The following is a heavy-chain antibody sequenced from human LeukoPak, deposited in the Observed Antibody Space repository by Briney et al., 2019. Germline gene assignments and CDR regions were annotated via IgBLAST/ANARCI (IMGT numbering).Heavy chain of an antibody. CDR2: IYSGGTT. CDR1: GFIVGSNY. J-gene: IGHJ3*02. Sequence: GGSLRLSCAASGFIVGSNYMSWVRRAPRKGLEWVSVIYSGGTTYYADSVKGRFTIFRDNSNNTLYLQMNSLRAEDTAVYYCARGPVTRFEIWGQGTMVTVSS. D-gene: IGHD4-17*01. CDR3: ARGPVTRFEI. V-gene: IGHV3-53*01.